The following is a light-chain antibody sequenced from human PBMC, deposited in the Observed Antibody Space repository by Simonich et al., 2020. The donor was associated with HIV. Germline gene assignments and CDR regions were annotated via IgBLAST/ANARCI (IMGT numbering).Light chain of an antibody. Sequence: DIQMTQSPSSLSASVGDRVTITCRKSQSISSYLNWYQQKPGKAPKLLIYAASSLQSGVPSRFSGSGSGTDFTLTINSLQPEDFATYYCQQSYSTLYTFGQGTKLEIK. CDR2: AAS. CDR3: QQSYSTLYT. V-gene: IGKV1-39*01. CDR1: QSISSY. J-gene: IGKJ2*01.